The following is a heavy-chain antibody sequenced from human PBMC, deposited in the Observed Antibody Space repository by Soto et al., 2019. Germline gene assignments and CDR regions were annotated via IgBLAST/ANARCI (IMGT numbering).Heavy chain of an antibody. CDR1: GYSFSFYW. CDR2: MYPDDSDI. D-gene: IGHD3-22*01. J-gene: IGHJ3*02. V-gene: IGHV5-51*01. CDR3: ATAYVYDFENSNYYRDAFDI. Sequence: GESLKISCKASGYSFSFYWIGWVRQMPGKGLEWMAIMYPDDSDIRYSPSFEAHVTISADKSTSTAFLQWSSLKASDTAMYYCATAYVYDFENSNYYRDAFDIWGQGTLVTV.